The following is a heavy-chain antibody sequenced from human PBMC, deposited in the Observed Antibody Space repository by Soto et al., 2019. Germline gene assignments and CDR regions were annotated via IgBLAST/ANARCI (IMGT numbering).Heavy chain of an antibody. J-gene: IGHJ4*02. D-gene: IGHD5-18*01. Sequence: ASVKVSCKASGYRFTTHYIHWVRQAPGQGLEWMGRMNVDTGGTTYAHKFQGRVTMTRDTSIRAAYLEVSSVKSDDTAMYYCARDGNFALRGYSFGFDFWGQGTLVTVSS. CDR3: ARDGNFALRGYSFGFDF. V-gene: IGHV1-2*06. CDR2: MNVDTGGT. CDR1: GYRFTTHY.